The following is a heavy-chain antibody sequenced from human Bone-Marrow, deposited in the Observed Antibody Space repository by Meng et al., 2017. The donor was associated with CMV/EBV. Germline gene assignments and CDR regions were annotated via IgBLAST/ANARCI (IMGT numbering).Heavy chain of an antibody. V-gene: IGHV3-11*04. CDR1: GFTFSDYY. CDR2: ISSSGSTI. J-gene: IGHJ4*02. Sequence: LSLTCAASGFTFSDYYMSWIRQAPGKGLEWVSYISSSGSTIYYADSVKGRFTISRDNAKNSLYLQMNSLRAEDTAVYYCAREGAQWLRIGRPFDYWGQGTLVTVSS. CDR3: AREGAQWLRIGRPFDY. D-gene: IGHD5-12*01.